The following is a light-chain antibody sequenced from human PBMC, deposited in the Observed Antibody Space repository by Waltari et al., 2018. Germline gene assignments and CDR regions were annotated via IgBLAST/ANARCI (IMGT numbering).Light chain of an antibody. CDR2: DVT. CDR1: SSDIGGYSS. V-gene: IGLV2-14*01. J-gene: IGLJ1*01. Sequence: QSALTQPASVSGSPGQSITISCTGTSSDIGGYSSVSWYQQHPGKAPKLMLYDVTKRPSWFSNRVAGSNSGSTASLTISGLQAEDEADYYCSSYKGSSTLYVFGTGTKVTVL. CDR3: SSYKGSSTLYV.